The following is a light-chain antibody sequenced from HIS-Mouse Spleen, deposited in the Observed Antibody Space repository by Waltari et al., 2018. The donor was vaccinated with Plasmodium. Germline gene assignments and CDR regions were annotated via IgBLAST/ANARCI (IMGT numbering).Light chain of an antibody. V-gene: IGKV1-5*03. CDR3: QQYNSYSPLT. J-gene: IGKJ1*01. CDR1: QSICSW. CDR2: KAA. Sequence: DIQMTQSPSTLSASVGDKVPLTCRASQSICSWLAWYQQKPGTAPNLLIYKAASLESGVPSRFSGSGSGTEFTLTISSLQPDDFATYYCQQYNSYSPLTFGQGTKVEIK.